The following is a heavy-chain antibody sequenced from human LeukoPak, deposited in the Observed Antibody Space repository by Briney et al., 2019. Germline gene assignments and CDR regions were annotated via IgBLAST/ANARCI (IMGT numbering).Heavy chain of an antibody. Sequence: GGSLRLSCAASGFSFSNSSMNWVRQSPGKGLEWVSYISGSTTATYYADSVRGRFTISRDNSKNTVCLQMNSLRAADTAVYYCANSIPAGRDGCCGQGTLVTVS. J-gene: IGHJ4*02. CDR1: GFSFSNSS. CDR2: ISGSTTAT. V-gene: IGHV3-48*04. D-gene: IGHD5-24*01. CDR3: ANSIPAGRDGC.